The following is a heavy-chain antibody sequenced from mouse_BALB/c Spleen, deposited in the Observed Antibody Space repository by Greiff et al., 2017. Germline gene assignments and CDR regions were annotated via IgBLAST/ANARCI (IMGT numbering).Heavy chain of an antibody. V-gene: IGHV1-7*01. Sequence: VQLQQSGAELAKPGASVKMSCKASGYTFTSYWMHWVKQRPGQGLEWIGYINPSTGYTEYNQKFKDKATLTADKSSSTAYMQLSSLTSEDSAVYYCASTGTGWFAYWGQGTLVTVSA. D-gene: IGHD4-1*01. CDR1: GYTFTSYW. J-gene: IGHJ3*01. CDR3: ASTGTGWFAY. CDR2: INPSTGYT.